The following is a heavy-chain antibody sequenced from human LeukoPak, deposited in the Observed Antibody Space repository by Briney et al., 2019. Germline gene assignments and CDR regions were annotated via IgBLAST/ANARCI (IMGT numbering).Heavy chain of an antibody. CDR3: ARLDGRTLSP. J-gene: IGHJ5*02. CDR1: HFSISDGYY. Sequence: SETLSLTCTVSHFSISDGYYWGWIRQTPGKGLEWIANIYYTGNTFYNPSLQSRVALSVDTSRNQFSLNLRSVTAADTAVYYCARLDGRTLSPWGQGTRVTISS. V-gene: IGHV4-38-2*02. CDR2: IYYTGNT. D-gene: IGHD5-24*01.